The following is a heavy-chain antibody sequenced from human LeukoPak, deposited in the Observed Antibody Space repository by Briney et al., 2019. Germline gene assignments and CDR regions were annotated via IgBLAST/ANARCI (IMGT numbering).Heavy chain of an antibody. D-gene: IGHD3-10*01. CDR1: GYSFTSYW. Sequence: GESLKISCKGSGYSFTSYWIGWVRQMPGKGLEWMGIIYPGDSDTRYSPSSQGQVTISADKSISAAYLQWSSLKASDTAMYYCARAERPYGSGSYVDYWGQGTLVTVSS. J-gene: IGHJ4*02. CDR3: ARAERPYGSGSYVDY. V-gene: IGHV5-51*01. CDR2: IYPGDSDT.